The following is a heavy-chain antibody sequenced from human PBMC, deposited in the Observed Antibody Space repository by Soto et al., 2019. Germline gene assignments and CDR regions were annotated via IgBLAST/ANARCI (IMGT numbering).Heavy chain of an antibody. CDR2: INENGST. CDR3: SRGRDAYKMGNY. V-gene: IGHV4-34*01. D-gene: IGHD3-16*01. CDR1: GGSFSGYY. Sequence: QVQLRQWGAGLLKPSETLSLTCAVYGGSFSGYYWTWIRQPPGKGLEWIGEINENGSTDYSPSLKSRVTISADTSKNQFSLTLSSVTAADTAVHYCSRGRDAYKMGNYWGQGTLVTVSS. J-gene: IGHJ4*02.